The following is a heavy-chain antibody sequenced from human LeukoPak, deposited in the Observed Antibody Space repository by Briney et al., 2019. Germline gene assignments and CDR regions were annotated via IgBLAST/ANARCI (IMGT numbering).Heavy chain of an antibody. J-gene: IGHJ4*02. V-gene: IGHV3-30-3*01. CDR1: GFTFSSYA. D-gene: IGHD3-3*01. Sequence: PGGSLRLSCAASGFTFSSYAMHWVRQAPGKGLGWVAVISYDGSNKYYADSVKGRFTISRDNSKNTLYLQMNSLRAEDTAVYYCARDTIFDCWGQGTLVTVSS. CDR3: ARDTIFDC. CDR2: ISYDGSNK.